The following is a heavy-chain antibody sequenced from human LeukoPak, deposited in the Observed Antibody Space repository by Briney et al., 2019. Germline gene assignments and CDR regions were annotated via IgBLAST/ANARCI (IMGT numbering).Heavy chain of an antibody. J-gene: IGHJ4*02. CDR3: ATEDNSSPEYYFDY. D-gene: IGHD6-13*01. Sequence: GGSLRLSCAASGFTFTSHWMTWVRQAPGKGLEWVANIKQDGSEKYYVDSVKGRFTISRDNAKNSLYLQMNSLRAEDTAVYYCATEDNSSPEYYFDYWGQGTLVTVSS. CDR1: GFTFTSHW. V-gene: IGHV3-7*01. CDR2: IKQDGSEK.